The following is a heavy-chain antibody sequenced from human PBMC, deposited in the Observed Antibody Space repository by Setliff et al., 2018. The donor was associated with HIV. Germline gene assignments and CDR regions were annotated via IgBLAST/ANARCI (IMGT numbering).Heavy chain of an antibody. J-gene: IGHJ5*02. CDR2: INQRGST. CDR3: VGRVRDEITIFEISKTRRGWFET. D-gene: IGHD3-9*01. Sequence: SETLSLTCAVYGGSLMGYSWIWIRQSPEKGLEWIGDINQRGSTIYNPSLKSRVTMSLDESKNQFSLKLSSVTVADTAMSYCVGRVRDEITIFEISKTRRGWFETWGQGTLVDVSS. CDR1: GGSLMGYS. V-gene: IGHV4-34*01.